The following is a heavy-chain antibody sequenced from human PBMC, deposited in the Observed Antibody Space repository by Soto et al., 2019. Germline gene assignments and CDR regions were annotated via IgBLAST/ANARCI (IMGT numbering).Heavy chain of an antibody. J-gene: IGHJ4*02. CDR3: TWYDALVFHF. D-gene: IGHD6-13*01. CDR2: ISNYDNT. Sequence: EVRLEESGGGLVKPGGSLRLSCAASGFTVNTFNMNWVRQAPGKGLEWVSSISNYDNTAYADSVKGRFTVSRDNAKNSLFLQMNSLRAEDTAVYYCTWYDALVFHFWGQGALVTASS. CDR1: GFTVNTFN. V-gene: IGHV3-21*01.